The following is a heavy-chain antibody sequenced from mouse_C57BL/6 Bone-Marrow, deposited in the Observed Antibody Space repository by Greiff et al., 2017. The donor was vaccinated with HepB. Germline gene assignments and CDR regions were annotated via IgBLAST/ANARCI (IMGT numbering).Heavy chain of an antibody. V-gene: IGHV5-6*01. CDR3: ARGVRRYYFDY. D-gene: IGHD1-1*01. CDR2: ISSGGSYT. Sequence: DVHLVESGGDLVKPGGSLKLSCAASGFTFSSYGMSWVRQTPDKRLEWVATISSGGSYTYYPDSVKGRFTISRDNAKNTLYLQMSSLKSEDTAMYYCARGVRRYYFDYWGQGTTLTVSS. CDR1: GFTFSSYG. J-gene: IGHJ2*01.